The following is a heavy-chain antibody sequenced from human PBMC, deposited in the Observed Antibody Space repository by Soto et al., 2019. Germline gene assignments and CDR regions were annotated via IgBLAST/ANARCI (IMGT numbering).Heavy chain of an antibody. Sequence: QVQLVESGGGLVKPGGSLRLSCATSGFTFSAYYMSWVRQAPGKGMEWVSYISSSRKYTNDADSVKGRFTISRDNAKNSLYLQMNILKAEDTAVYYCEGKQWEPSGNYYFDYWGQGTLVTVSS. CDR2: ISSSRKYT. CDR1: GFTFSAYY. CDR3: EGKQWEPSGNYYFDY. V-gene: IGHV3-11*06. D-gene: IGHD1-26*01. J-gene: IGHJ4*02.